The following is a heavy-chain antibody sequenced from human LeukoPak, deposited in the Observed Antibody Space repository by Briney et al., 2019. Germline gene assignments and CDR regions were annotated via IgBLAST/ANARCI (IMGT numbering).Heavy chain of an antibody. Sequence: GGSLRLSCAASEFTFTNYAMSWVRQAPGKGLEWVSAISASGGSPYYADSVKGRFTISRDNSMHTLYLQMNSLRVEDTAVHYCAKGASTSRTYNWFDSWGQGTLVTVSS. CDR2: ISASGGSP. CDR1: EFTFTNYA. CDR3: AKGASTSRTYNWFDS. V-gene: IGHV3-23*01. D-gene: IGHD2-2*01. J-gene: IGHJ5*01.